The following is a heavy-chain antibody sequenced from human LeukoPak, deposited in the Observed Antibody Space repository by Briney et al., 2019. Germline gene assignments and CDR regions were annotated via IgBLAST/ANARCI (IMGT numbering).Heavy chain of an antibody. V-gene: IGHV4-30-4*08. CDR1: GGSISSGDYY. CDR3: ARGIPPSSSWSVGGMDV. CDR2: IYYSGST. J-gene: IGHJ6*02. Sequence: SETLSLTCTVSGGSISSGDYYWSWIRQPPGKGLEWIGYIYYSGSTYYNPSLKSRVTISVDKSKNQFSLKLSSVTAADTAVYYCARGIPPSSSWSVGGMDVWGQGTTVTVSS. D-gene: IGHD6-13*01.